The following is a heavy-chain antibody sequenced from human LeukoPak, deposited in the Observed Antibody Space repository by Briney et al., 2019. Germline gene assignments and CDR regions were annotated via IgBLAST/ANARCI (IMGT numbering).Heavy chain of an antibody. J-gene: IGHJ4*02. V-gene: IGHV4-31*03. CDR2: IYYSGST. Sequence: SQTLSLTCTVSGGSISSGVYYWSWIRQHPGKGLEWIGYIYYSGSTYYNPSLKSRVTISVDTSKNQFSLKLSSVTAADTAVYYCARERPSYYDILTGYYPRSLPYYFDYWGQGTLVTVSS. D-gene: IGHD3-9*01. CDR1: GGSISSGVYY. CDR3: ARERPSYYDILTGYYPRSLPYYFDY.